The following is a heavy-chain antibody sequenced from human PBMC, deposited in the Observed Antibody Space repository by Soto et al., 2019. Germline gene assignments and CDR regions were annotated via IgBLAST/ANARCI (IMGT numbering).Heavy chain of an antibody. D-gene: IGHD5-18*01. V-gene: IGHV1-69*06. CDR1: GGTFSSYA. J-gene: IGHJ5*02. CDR3: ARDRGYSYGLNWFDP. Sequence: ASVKVSCKASGGTFSSYAISWVRQAPGQGLEWMGGIIPIFGTANYAQKFQGRVTITADKSTSTAYMELSSLRSEDTAVYYCARDRGYSYGLNWFDPWGQGTLVTVS. CDR2: IIPIFGTA.